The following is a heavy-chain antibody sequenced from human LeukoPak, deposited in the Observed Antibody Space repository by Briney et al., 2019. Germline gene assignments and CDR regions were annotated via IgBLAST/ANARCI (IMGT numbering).Heavy chain of an antibody. V-gene: IGHV4-59*01. D-gene: IGHD3-22*01. J-gene: IGHJ4*02. CDR3: ARALFRRNYYDSSGVYYFDY. Sequence: GSLRLSCAASGFTFSTFDMSWVRQPPGKGLEWIGYIYYSGSTNYNPSLKSRVTISVDTSKNQFSLKLSSVTAADTAVYYCARALFRRNYYDSSGVYYFDYWGQGTLVTVSS. CDR1: GFTFSTFD. CDR2: IYYSGST.